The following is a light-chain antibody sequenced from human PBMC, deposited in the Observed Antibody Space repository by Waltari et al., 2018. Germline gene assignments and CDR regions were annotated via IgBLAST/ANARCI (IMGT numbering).Light chain of an antibody. CDR1: SSDVGTYNY. CDR3: SSYISSSTLEL. V-gene: IGLV2-14*03. J-gene: IGLJ2*01. CDR2: DVS. Sequence: QSALTQPASVSGSPGQSITISCTATSSDVGTYNYVSWYQQHPGKAPKLMLFDVSIRPSGVSNRFSGSKSGNTASLTISGLQAEDDADYDCSSYISSSTLELFGGGTSLTVL.